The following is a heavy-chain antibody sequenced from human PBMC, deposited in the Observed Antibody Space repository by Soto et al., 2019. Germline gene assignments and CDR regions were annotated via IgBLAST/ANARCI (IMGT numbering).Heavy chain of an antibody. CDR1: GFTFSSYA. V-gene: IGHV3-30-3*01. Sequence: GGSLRLSCAASGFTFSSYAMHWVRQAPGKGLEWVAVISYDGSNKYYADSVKGRFTISRDNSKNTLYLQMNSLRAEDTAVYYCARALRANRIAVAGEGAWGQGTLVTVSS. CDR3: ARALRANRIAVAGEGA. J-gene: IGHJ5*02. D-gene: IGHD6-19*01. CDR2: ISYDGSNK.